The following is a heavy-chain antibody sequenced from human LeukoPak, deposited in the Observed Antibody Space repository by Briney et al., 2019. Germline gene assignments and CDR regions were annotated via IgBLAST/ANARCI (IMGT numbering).Heavy chain of an antibody. D-gene: IGHD1-26*01. CDR3: ARHPDGSLSLDY. J-gene: IGHJ4*02. CDR2: ISSSGTTK. V-gene: IGHV3-48*03. Sequence: PGGSLRLSCAASGFTFSSYEMNWVRQGPGKGLEWVSYISSSGTTKYYADSVKGRFTLSRDNAKKSLSLQMNSLRAEDTAVYYCARHPDGSLSLDYWGQGTLVTVSS. CDR1: GFTFSSYE.